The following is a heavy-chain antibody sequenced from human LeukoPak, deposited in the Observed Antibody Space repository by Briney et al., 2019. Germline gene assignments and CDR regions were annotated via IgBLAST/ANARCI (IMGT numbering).Heavy chain of an antibody. CDR1: GGTFSSYA. V-gene: IGHV1-69*13. D-gene: IGHD3-3*01. J-gene: IGHJ4*02. Sequence: SVKVSCKASGGTFSSYAISWVRQAPGQGLEWMGGIIPIFGTANYAQKFQGRVTITADESTSTAYMELSSLRSEDTAVYYCARGRRFLEWLLVYWGQGTLVTVSS. CDR3: ARGRRFLEWLLVY. CDR2: IIPIFGTA.